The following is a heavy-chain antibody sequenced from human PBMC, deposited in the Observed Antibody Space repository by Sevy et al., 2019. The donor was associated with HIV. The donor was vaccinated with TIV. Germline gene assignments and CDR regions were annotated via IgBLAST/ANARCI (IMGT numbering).Heavy chain of an antibody. CDR2: IYYSGST. D-gene: IGHD6-13*01. CDR3: ARESIGAVGDFDY. V-gene: IGHV4-59*01. J-gene: IGHJ4*02. Sequence: SETLSLTCTVSGGSMNNYFWSWIRQPPGKGVEWIAYIYYSGSTNYNPSLKSRVTISVDTSKNQFSLKLTSVTAADTAVYYCARESIGAVGDFDYWGQGTLVTVSS. CDR1: GGSMNNYF.